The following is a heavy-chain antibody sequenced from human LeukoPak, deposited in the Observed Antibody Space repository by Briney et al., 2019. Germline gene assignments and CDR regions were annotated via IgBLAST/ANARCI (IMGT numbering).Heavy chain of an antibody. V-gene: IGHV3-7*03. CDR2: IKQDGSEK. J-gene: IGHJ6*03. CDR1: GFTFSSYW. Sequence: GGSLRLSCAASGFTFSSYWMSWVRQAPGKGLEWVANIKQDGSEKYYVDSVKGRFTISRDNSKNTLYLQMNSLRAEDTAVYYCAKGGYSNGRYYYYYMDVWGEGTTVTVSS. CDR3: AKGGYSNGRYYYYYMDV. D-gene: IGHD5-18*01.